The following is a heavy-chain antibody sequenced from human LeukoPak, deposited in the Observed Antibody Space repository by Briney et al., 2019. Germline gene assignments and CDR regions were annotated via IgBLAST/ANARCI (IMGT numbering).Heavy chain of an antibody. V-gene: IGHV3-7*01. CDR1: GFTFSSYW. J-gene: IGHJ4*02. D-gene: IGHD1-14*01. CDR2: IKQDGSEK. CDR3: ARDRISPYRGYYFDY. Sequence: GGSLRLSCAASGFTFSSYWMSWVRQAPGKGLEWVANIKQDGSEKYYVDSVKGRFTISRDNAKNSLCLQMSSLRAEDTAVYYCARDRISPYRGYYFDYWGQGTLVTVSS.